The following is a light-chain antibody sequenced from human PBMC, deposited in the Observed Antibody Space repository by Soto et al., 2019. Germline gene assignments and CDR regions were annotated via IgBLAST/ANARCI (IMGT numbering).Light chain of an antibody. CDR1: SSNIGSNY. J-gene: IGLJ2*01. Sequence: QSVLTQPPSASGTPGQRVTISCSGSSSNIGSNYGYWYQQLPGTVPQLLIYRNSERPSGVPDRFSGSKSGTSASLAISGRRSEDEADYYCAAWDDSLSGVVFGGGTKLTVL. V-gene: IGLV1-47*01. CDR2: RNS. CDR3: AAWDDSLSGVV.